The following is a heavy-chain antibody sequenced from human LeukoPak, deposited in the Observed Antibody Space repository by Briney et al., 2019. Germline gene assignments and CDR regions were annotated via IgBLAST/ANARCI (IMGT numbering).Heavy chain of an antibody. V-gene: IGHV3-7*01. CDR2: IHQHGNEK. CDR3: ATLNGPLFEY. J-gene: IGHJ4*02. Sequence: GVSLRLSCAASGFTFSNYWMSWVRQAPGKGLEWVASIHQHGNEKYFVDSVRRRFTISRDNAKNSLYLQMSSLRAEDTAVYYCATLNGPLFEYWGQGTLVTVSS. CDR1: GFTFSNYW. D-gene: IGHD2-8*01.